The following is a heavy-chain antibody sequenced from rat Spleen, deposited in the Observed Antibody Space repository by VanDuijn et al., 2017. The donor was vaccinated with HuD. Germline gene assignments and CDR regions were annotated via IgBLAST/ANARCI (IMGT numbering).Heavy chain of an antibody. CDR2: IWNTGGT. J-gene: IGHJ3*01. Sequence: QVQLKESGPGLVQPSQTLSLTCTVAGFSLTSYNVHWVRQPPGKGLEWMGVIWNTGGTRYNSALKSRLSISKDTSKSQVFLKMNSLQTEDTATDYCARDSNGYTFYWFAYWGQGILVTVSS. CDR3: ARDSNGYTFYWFAY. D-gene: IGHD1-6*01. V-gene: IGHV2-41*01. CDR1: GFSLTSYN.